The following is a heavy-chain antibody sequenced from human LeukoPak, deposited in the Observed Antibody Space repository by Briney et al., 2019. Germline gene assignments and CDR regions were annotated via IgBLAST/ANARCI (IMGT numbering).Heavy chain of an antibody. V-gene: IGHV4-59*01. Sequence: PSETLSLTCTVSGGSISSYYWSWIRQPPGKGLEYIGYIYYSGSTNYNPSLKSRVTISVDTSKNQFSLKLSSVTAADTAVYYCARDGSSSWGYFDLWGRGTLVTVSS. CDR2: IYYSGST. CDR1: GGSISSYY. CDR3: ARDGSSSWGYFDL. J-gene: IGHJ2*01. D-gene: IGHD6-13*01.